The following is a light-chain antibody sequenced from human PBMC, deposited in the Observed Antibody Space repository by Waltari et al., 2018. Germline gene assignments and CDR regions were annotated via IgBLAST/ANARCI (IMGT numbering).Light chain of an antibody. V-gene: IGLV3-21*04. CDR3: QVWDSSSDHWV. CDR2: DDS. CDR1: NIGSKS. J-gene: IGLJ3*02. Sequence: SYVLTQPPSVSVAPGKTARITCGGNNIGSKSVHWYQQKPGQAPVVVMYDDSDRPSGIPERFPGSNSGNTATLTISRVEAGDEADYYCQVWDSSSDHWVFGGGTKLTVL.